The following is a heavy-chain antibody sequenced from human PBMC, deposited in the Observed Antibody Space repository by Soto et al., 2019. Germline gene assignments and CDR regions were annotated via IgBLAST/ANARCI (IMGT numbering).Heavy chain of an antibody. Sequence: QVQLQQWGAGLLKPSETLSLTCAVYGGSFSGYYWSWIRQPPGKGLEWIGEINQSGSTNYNPSLKSRVTISGDTSKNQFSLKLSSVTAADTGVYYCASLIPQSEGFDYWGQGHLVTVSS. CDR2: INQSGST. J-gene: IGHJ4*02. D-gene: IGHD2-21*01. V-gene: IGHV4-34*01. CDR3: ASLIPQSEGFDY. CDR1: GGSFSGYY.